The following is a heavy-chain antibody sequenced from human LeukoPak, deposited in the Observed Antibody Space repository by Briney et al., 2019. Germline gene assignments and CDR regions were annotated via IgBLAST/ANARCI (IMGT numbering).Heavy chain of an antibody. J-gene: IGHJ3*02. D-gene: IGHD2-2*01. Sequence: GGSLRLSCAASGFTFSNALMSWGRHAPGKGLEWVGRIKSKTDGGTTDYAAPVTGRFTIATDDSKNSLYMQMNSLKTEDTAVYYCTTDPLYCSSISCYEVSAFDIWGQGTMVTVSS. CDR1: GFTFSNAL. CDR2: IKSKTDGGTT. CDR3: TTDPLYCSSISCYEVSAFDI. V-gene: IGHV3-15*01.